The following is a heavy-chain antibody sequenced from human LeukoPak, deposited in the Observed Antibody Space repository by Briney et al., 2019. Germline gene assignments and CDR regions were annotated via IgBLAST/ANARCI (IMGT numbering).Heavy chain of an antibody. CDR1: GYTFTGNY. V-gene: IGHV1-2*02. CDR2: INPNSGGT. Sequence: ASVKVSCKASGYTFTGNYIHWVRQAPGQGLEWMGWINPNSGGTNYAQKFQGRVTMTRDTSISTAYMELSSLRSEDTAVYYCARDRTDYYGSRFDYWGQGTLVTVSS. J-gene: IGHJ4*02. CDR3: ARDRTDYYGSRFDY. D-gene: IGHD3-10*01.